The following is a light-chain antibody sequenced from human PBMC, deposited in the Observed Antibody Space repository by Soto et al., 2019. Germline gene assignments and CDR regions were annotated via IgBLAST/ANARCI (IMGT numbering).Light chain of an antibody. CDR1: SSDVGGYNY. CDR3: ASYAGGNQV. CDR2: EVT. Sequence: QSALTQPPSASVSPGQSVTISCTGTSSDVGGYNYVSWYQHHPGKAPKLMIYEVTRRPSGVPDRFSGSKSGNTASLTVSGLLPEDEADYYCASYAGGNQVFGTGTKVTVL. J-gene: IGLJ1*01. V-gene: IGLV2-8*01.